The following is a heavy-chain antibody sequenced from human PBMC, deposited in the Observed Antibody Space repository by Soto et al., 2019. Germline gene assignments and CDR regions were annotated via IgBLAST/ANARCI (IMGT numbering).Heavy chain of an antibody. D-gene: IGHD3-22*01. CDR2: IIPIFGTA. V-gene: IGHV1-69*06. CDR3: ARGVQYDSSGYYYFY. CDR1: GGTFSSYA. J-gene: IGHJ4*02. Sequence: ASVKVSCKASGGTFSSYAIDWVRQAPGQGLEWMGGIIPIFGTANYAQKFQGRVTITADKSTSTAYMELSSLRSEDTAVYYCARGVQYDSSGYYYFYWGQGTLVTVSS.